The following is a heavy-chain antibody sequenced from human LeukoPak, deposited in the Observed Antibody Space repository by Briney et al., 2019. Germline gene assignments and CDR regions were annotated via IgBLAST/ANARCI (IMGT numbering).Heavy chain of an antibody. J-gene: IGHJ5*02. CDR3: ARLQDGDYRRLGVNWFDP. V-gene: IGHV4-59*13. CDR1: GGSISSYY. CDR2: IYYSGST. D-gene: IGHD4-17*01. Sequence: PWETLSLTCTVSGGSISSYYSSWIRQPPGKGLEWFGYIYYSGSTNYNPSLKSRVTISRGTSKNQFSLKLSSVTAADTGVYYCARLQDGDYRRLGVNWFDPWGQGTLVTVSS.